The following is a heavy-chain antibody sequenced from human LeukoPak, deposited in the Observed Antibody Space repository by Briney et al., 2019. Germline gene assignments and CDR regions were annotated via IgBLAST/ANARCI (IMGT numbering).Heavy chain of an antibody. CDR3: ALNSWSGYRYFDH. V-gene: IGHV3-30*04. CDR2: ISHDGKIK. CDR1: GFSFSTYG. J-gene: IGHJ4*02. Sequence: GGSLRLSCAASGFSFSTYGMHWVRQAPGKGLEWVTLISHDGKIKCDADSVKGRFTISRDNSKNTLYLQMNSLRAEDTAVYYCALNSWSGYRYFDHWGQGTLVTVSS. D-gene: IGHD3-3*01.